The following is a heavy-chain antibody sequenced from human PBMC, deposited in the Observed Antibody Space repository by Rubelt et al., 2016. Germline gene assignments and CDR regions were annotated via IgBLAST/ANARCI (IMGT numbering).Heavy chain of an antibody. Sequence: TFSSYGISWVRQAPGQGLEWMGWISAYNGNTNYAQKLQGRVTMTTDTSTSTAYMELRSLRSDDTAVYYCARSSVTMVRGVIFWFDPWGQGTLVTVSS. V-gene: IGHV1-18*01. D-gene: IGHD3-10*01. J-gene: IGHJ5*02. CDR3: ARSSVTMVRGVIFWFDP. CDR2: ISAYNGNT. CDR1: TFSSYG.